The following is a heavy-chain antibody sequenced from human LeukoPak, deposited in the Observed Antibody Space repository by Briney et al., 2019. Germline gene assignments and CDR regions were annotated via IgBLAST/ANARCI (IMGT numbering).Heavy chain of an antibody. CDR2: MNPNSGNT. Sequence: VASVKVSSKASGYTFTSYDINWVRPATGQGLEWMGWMNPNSGNTGYAQKFQGRVTMTRNTSISTAYMELSSLRSKDTAVYYCATSRQAIPRPGSFDYWGQGTLVTVSS. J-gene: IGHJ4*02. CDR1: GYTFTSYD. V-gene: IGHV1-8*01. CDR3: ATSRQAIPRPGSFDY. D-gene: IGHD5-18*01.